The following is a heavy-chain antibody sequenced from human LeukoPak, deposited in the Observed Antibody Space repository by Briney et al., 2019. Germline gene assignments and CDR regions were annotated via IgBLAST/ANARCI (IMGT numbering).Heavy chain of an antibody. CDR3: ARDRSGVYQLTHYYYYYGMDV. CDR2: INPSGGST. Sequence: ASVKVSCKASGYTFTSYYMHWVRQAPGQGLEWMGIINPSGGSTSYAQKFQGRVTMTRDTSTSTVYMELSSLRSEDTAVYYCARDRSGVYQLTHYYYYYGMDVWGQGTTVTVSS. CDR1: GYTFTSYY. D-gene: IGHD2-2*01. J-gene: IGHJ6*02. V-gene: IGHV1-46*01.